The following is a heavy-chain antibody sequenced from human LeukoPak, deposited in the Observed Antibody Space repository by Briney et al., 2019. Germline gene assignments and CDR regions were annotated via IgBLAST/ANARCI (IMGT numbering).Heavy chain of an antibody. Sequence: PSETLSLTCTVSGGSISSYYWSWIRQPAGKGLEWIGRIYTSGSTDYNPSLKSRVTISKDTSKNEFSLKLSSVTAADTAVYYCATQILLCHYYWGQGTLVTVSS. D-gene: IGHD2/OR15-2a*01. CDR2: IYTSGST. J-gene: IGHJ4*02. CDR3: ATQILLCHYY. CDR1: GGSISSYY. V-gene: IGHV4-4*07.